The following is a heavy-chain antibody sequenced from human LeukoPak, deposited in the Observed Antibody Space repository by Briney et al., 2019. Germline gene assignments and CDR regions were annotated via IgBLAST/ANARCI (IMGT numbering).Heavy chain of an antibody. J-gene: IGHJ4*02. D-gene: IGHD1-26*01. Sequence: SETLSLTCTVSGVSISSYYWSWIRQPPGKGLEWIGYIFYSGNTIYNPSLRSRVTISADTSKNHFSLRLRSVTAADTAVYYCARLAAISGSDYPDDWGQGTRVTVSS. CDR1: GVSISSYY. V-gene: IGHV4-59*08. CDR2: IFYSGNT. CDR3: ARLAAISGSDYPDD.